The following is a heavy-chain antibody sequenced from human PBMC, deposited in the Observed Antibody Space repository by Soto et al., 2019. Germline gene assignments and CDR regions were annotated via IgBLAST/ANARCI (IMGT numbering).Heavy chain of an antibody. CDR1: GGSISSYY. V-gene: IGHV4-59*01. CDR3: GSNNSNTSIKTRPTTPVQQSKHQFSLKLRSATDPDTAVYYCARLGPRNGRRTNPSLRTSHPSGMAG. J-gene: IGHJ6*02. D-gene: IGHD3-10*01. Sequence: SETLSLTCTVSGGSISSYYWSWSRQPPGKGLEWIGYIYYSGSTNYNPSLKSRVTISVDTSKNQFSLKLSSVTAADTAVYYCGSNNSNTSIKTRPTTPVQQSKHQFSLKLRSATDPDTAVYYCARLGPRNGRRTNPSLRTSHPSGMAGWPQGTTV. CDR2: IYYSGST.